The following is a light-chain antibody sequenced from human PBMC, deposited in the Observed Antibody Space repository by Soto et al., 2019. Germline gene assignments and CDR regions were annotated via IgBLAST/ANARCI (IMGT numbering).Light chain of an antibody. CDR2: AAS. Sequence: IPVPQSATSLCSWVSTTVTIPTRASQSISSYLNWYQQKLGKAPSLLIYAASTLQSGVPSRFSGSGSGTDFTLTISSLQPEDFATYFCPESSSPPFTSGGGTKADIK. CDR3: PESSSPPFT. CDR1: QSISSY. J-gene: IGKJ4*01. V-gene: IGKV1-39*01.